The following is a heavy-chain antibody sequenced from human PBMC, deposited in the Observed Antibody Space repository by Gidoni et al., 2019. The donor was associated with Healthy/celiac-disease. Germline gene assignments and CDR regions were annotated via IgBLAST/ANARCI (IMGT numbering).Heavy chain of an antibody. Sequence: QVTLKESGPALVKHKQTFTLTCTFSGFSLSTSGMRVSWIRQPPGKALEWLARIDWDDDKFYSTSLKTRLTISKYTTQIQVALTMPNMDPVDTATYYCALIIYYYDRSGFVYYFDYWGQGTLVTVSS. D-gene: IGHD3-22*01. CDR2: IDWDDDK. CDR3: ALIIYYYDRSGFVYYFDY. CDR1: GFSLSTSGMR. V-gene: IGHV2-70*04. J-gene: IGHJ4*02.